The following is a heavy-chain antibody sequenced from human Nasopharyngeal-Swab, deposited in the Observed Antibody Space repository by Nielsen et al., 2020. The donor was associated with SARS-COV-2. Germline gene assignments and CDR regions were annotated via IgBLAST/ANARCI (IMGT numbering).Heavy chain of an antibody. CDR1: GFTFSSCG. J-gene: IGHJ4*02. D-gene: IGHD5-18*01. CDR3: AKVHVDTAMVMDY. CDR2: ISYDGSNK. V-gene: IGHV3-30*18. Sequence: GESLKISCAASGFTFSSCGMHWVRQAPGKGLEWVAVISYDGSNKYYADSVKGRFTISRDNSKNTLYLQMNSLRAEDTAVYYCAKVHVDTAMVMDYWGQGTLVTVSS.